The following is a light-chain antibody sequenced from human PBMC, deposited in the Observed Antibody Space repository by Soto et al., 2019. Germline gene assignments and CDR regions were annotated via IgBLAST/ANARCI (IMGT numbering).Light chain of an antibody. V-gene: IGLV2-11*01. Sequence: QSALTQPRSVSGSPGQSVTISCTGTSSDVGGYNYVSWYQEQPGKAPKLMIYDVSKRPSGVPDRFSGSKPGNTASLTISGLQAEDEADYYCCSYAGSYSYVFGTGTKVTVL. CDR3: CSYAGSYSYV. J-gene: IGLJ1*01. CDR1: SSDVGGYNY. CDR2: DVS.